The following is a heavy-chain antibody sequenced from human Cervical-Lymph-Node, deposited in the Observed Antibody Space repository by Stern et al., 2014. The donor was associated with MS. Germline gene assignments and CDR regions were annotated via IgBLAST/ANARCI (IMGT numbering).Heavy chain of an antibody. J-gene: IGHJ4*02. Sequence: VQLVESGPGLVKPSETLSLTCAVSGGSISGYYWNWIRQSPGKGLEWIGSVYSSGKTNYNPSRNGRVTISLDTSKSQFSLRLSSVAAGDTAVYYCARDSTAWSPSFDYWGQGTRVTVSS. D-gene: IGHD1-1*01. CDR2: VYSSGKT. CDR3: ARDSTAWSPSFDY. V-gene: IGHV4-59*01. CDR1: GGSISGYY.